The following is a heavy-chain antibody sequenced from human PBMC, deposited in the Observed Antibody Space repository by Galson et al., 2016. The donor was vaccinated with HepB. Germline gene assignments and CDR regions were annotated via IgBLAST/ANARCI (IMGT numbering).Heavy chain of an antibody. J-gene: IGHJ4*02. Sequence: SLRLSCAASGFTFGDYAMSWIRQAPGKGLEWVGFIRSKAYSGTKEYAASVKGRFTISRDDFKSIAYLQMNSLKTEDTAVYYCTTVEPLTYYDIFTGPSDYWGQGTLVTVSS. V-gene: IGHV3-49*03. CDR2: IRSKAYSGTK. CDR3: TTVEPLTYYDIFTGPSDY. D-gene: IGHD3-9*01. CDR1: GFTFGDYA.